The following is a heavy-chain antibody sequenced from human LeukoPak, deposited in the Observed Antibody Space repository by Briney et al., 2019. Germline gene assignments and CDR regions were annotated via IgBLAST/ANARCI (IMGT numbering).Heavy chain of an antibody. D-gene: IGHD6-19*01. Sequence: SETLSLTCTVSGGSISSYYWRWIRQPPGKGLEWIGYIYYSGSTNYNPSLKSRVTISVGMSKNQFSLKLSSVTAADTAVYYCARVCRAGWLEYYVDYWGQGTLVTVSS. CDR2: IYYSGST. CDR3: ARVCRAGWLEYYVDY. V-gene: IGHV4-59*01. CDR1: GGSISSYY. J-gene: IGHJ4*02.